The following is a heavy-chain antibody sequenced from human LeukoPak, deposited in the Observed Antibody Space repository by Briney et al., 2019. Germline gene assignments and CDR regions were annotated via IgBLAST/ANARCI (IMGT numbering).Heavy chain of an antibody. CDR2: ISYDGSIE. CDR3: ARSKSGSSWYLPDY. V-gene: IGHV3-30*03. J-gene: IGHJ4*02. Sequence: GGSLRLSCAASGFTFRSYGMHWVRQAPGKGLEWLAVISYDGSIEYYADSVKGRFTISRDNSKNTLYLQMNSLRAEDTAVYYCARSKSGSSWYLPDYWGQGTLVTVSS. D-gene: IGHD6-13*01. CDR1: GFTFRSYG.